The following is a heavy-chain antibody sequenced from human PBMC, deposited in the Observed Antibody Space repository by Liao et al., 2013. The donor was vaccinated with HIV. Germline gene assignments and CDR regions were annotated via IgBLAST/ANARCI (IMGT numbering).Heavy chain of an antibody. CDR2: VTHSGGT. J-gene: IGHJ4*02. CDR1: GGSISSGDYY. D-gene: IGHD5-12*01. V-gene: IGHV4-30-4*01. Sequence: QVQLQESGPGLVKPSQTLSLTCTVSGGSISSGDYYWSWIRQAPGKGLEWLGEVTHSGGTNHNPSLKSRLTISVDTSKNQVSLKLDSVTAADTAVYYCARGRTVATTPLAYWGQGTLVTVSS. CDR3: ARGRTVATTPLAY.